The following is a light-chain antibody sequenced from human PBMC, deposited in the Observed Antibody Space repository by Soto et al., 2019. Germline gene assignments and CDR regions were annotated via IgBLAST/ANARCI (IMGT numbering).Light chain of an antibody. CDR1: QSITSY. V-gene: IGKV1-39*01. CDR3: QQSYTRFGST. J-gene: IGKJ5*01. CDR2: GAS. Sequence: DIQMTQSPSSLSASVGDRVTITCRASQSITSYLNWYQQKPGKAPKLLIYGASSLKSGDPSRFSGSGYGTDFTLTISSLQPEDFAAYYCQQSYTRFGSTFGQGTRLEIK.